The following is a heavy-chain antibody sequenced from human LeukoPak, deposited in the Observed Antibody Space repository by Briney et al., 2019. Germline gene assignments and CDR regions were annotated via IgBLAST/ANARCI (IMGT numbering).Heavy chain of an antibody. V-gene: IGHV3-30*18. CDR1: GFTFSSYG. CDR2: ISYDGSNK. J-gene: IGHJ6*02. D-gene: IGHD2-21*02. Sequence: PGRSLRLSCAASGFTFSSYGMHWVRQAPGKGLEWVAVISYDGSNKYYADSVKGRFTISRDNSKNTLYLQMNSLRAEDTAVYYCAKPMTHVSYYGMDVWGQGTTVTVSS. CDR3: AKPMTHVSYYGMDV.